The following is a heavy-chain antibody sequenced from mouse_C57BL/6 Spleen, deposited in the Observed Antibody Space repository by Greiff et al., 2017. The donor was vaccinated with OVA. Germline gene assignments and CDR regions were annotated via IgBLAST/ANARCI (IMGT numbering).Heavy chain of an antibody. CDR2: INPSSGYT. V-gene: IGHV1-7*01. CDR3: ARGGYDYDWYFDV. J-gene: IGHJ1*03. D-gene: IGHD2-4*01. CDR1: GYTFTSYW. Sequence: VQLVESGAELAKPGASVQLSCKASGYTFTSYWMHWVKQRPGQGLEWIGYINPSSGYTKYNQKFKDKATLTADKSSSTAYMQLSSLTYEDSAVYYCARGGYDYDWYFDVWGTGTTVTVSS.